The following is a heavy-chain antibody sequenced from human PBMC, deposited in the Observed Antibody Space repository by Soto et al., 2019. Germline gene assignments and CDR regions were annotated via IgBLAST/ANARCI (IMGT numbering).Heavy chain of an antibody. V-gene: IGHV3-23*01. Sequence: QPGGSLRLSCAASGFTFSSYAMSWVRQAPGKGLEWVSAISSSGGSTYYADSVKGRFTISRDNSKNTLYLQMNSLRAEDTAVYYCAKGNTMYCSGGSCYSEPPGYWGQGTLVTVSS. J-gene: IGHJ4*02. CDR1: GFTFSSYA. CDR2: ISSSGGST. D-gene: IGHD2-15*01. CDR3: AKGNTMYCSGGSCYSEPPGY.